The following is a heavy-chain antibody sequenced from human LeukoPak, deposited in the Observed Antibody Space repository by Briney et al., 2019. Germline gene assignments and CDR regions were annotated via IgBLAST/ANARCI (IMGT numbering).Heavy chain of an antibody. CDR1: GFTVSSNY. J-gene: IGHJ6*04. D-gene: IGHD3-10*02. V-gene: IGHV3-53*01. CDR2: IYSGGST. Sequence: GGSLRLSCAASGFTVSSNYMSWVRQAPGKGLEWVSVIYSGGSTFYADSVKGRFTISRDNSKNTLYLQMNSLRAEDTAVYYCAELGITMIGGVWGKGTTVTSPQ. CDR3: AELGITMIGGV.